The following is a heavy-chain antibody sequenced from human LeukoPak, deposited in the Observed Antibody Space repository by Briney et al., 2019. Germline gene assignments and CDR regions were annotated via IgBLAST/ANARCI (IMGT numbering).Heavy chain of an antibody. CDR3: GRVSRATGYYYVEF. Sequence: PGGSLRLSCAASGFTFSTYSVNWVRQAPGKGLEWVSYIRFGGSTMYYADSVKGRFTISRDDAQNSLHLQMNSLRADDTAVYYCGRVSRATGYYYVEFWGQGILVTVSS. V-gene: IGHV3-48*04. CDR1: GFTFSTYS. J-gene: IGHJ4*02. CDR2: IRFGGSTM. D-gene: IGHD3-9*01.